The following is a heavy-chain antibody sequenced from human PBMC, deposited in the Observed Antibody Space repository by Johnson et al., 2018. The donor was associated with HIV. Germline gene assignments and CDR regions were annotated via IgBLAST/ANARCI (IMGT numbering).Heavy chain of an antibody. V-gene: IGHV3-30*02. D-gene: IGHD1-7*01. J-gene: IGHJ3*02. CDR1: GFTFSSYG. Sequence: QVQLVESGGGLVRPGGSLRLSCAASGFTFSSYGMHWVRQSPGKGLEWMTLIRYDGSNKYYAESVKGRFTISRDNAKNSLILHMNTLRDEDTAVYYCATRELTYRPGVLDIWCQGTMVTVSS. CDR3: ATRELTYRPGVLDI. CDR2: IRYDGSNK.